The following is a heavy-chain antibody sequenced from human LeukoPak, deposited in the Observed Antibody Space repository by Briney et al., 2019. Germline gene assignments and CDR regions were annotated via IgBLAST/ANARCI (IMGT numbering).Heavy chain of an antibody. V-gene: IGHV4-61*02. CDR3: ARDPPYSSSWYSYMDV. D-gene: IGHD6-13*01. J-gene: IGHJ6*03. CDR1: GGSISSGDYY. Sequence: PSQTLSLTCTVSGGSISSGDYYWSWIRQPAGKGLEWLGSIYTSGSTNYNPSLKSRVTISVDTSNNQFSLKVNSVTAADTAVYYCARDPPYSSSWYSYMDVWGKGTTVTVSS. CDR2: IYTSGST.